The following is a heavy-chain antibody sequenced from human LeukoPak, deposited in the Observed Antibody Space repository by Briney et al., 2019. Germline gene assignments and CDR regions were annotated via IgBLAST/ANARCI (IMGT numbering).Heavy chain of an antibody. Sequence: PGGSLRLSCAASGFTFSSYAMSWVRQAPGKGLEWVSYISSSSSYTNYADSVKGRFTISRDNAKNSLYLQMNSLRAEDTAVYYCARYPDCGGDCYSFDYWGQGTLVTVSS. CDR2: ISSSSSYT. CDR1: GFTFSSYA. V-gene: IGHV3-21*05. D-gene: IGHD2-21*02. CDR3: ARYPDCGGDCYSFDY. J-gene: IGHJ4*02.